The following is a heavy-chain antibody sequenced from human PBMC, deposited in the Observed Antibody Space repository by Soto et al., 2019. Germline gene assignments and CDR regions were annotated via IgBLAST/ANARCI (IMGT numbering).Heavy chain of an antibody. Sequence: QVQLVESGGGVVQPGRSLRLSCAASGFIFSSYGMHWVRQAPGKGLEWVAVISSDGSDKNYADSVKSRFSISRDNSRNTLFLQMNSMRPEDTAVFYCAKETYDSTGFYYSFHHWGQGTLVTVSS. D-gene: IGHD3-22*01. CDR3: AKETYDSTGFYYSFHH. CDR2: ISSDGSDK. CDR1: GFIFSSYG. V-gene: IGHV3-30*18. J-gene: IGHJ4*02.